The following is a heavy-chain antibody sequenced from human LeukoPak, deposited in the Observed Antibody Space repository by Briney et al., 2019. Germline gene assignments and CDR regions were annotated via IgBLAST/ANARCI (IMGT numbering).Heavy chain of an antibody. J-gene: IGHJ4*02. V-gene: IGHV4-39*01. D-gene: IGHD6-13*01. Sequence: SETLSLTCTVSGGSISSSSYYWGWIRQPPGKGLEWIGSIYYSERTYYNPSLKRRVTISVDTSKNQFTLKLSSVTAADTAVYYCASGIAADLVYFDYWGQGTLVTVSS. CDR3: ASGIAADLVYFDY. CDR2: IYYSERT. CDR1: GGSISSSSYY.